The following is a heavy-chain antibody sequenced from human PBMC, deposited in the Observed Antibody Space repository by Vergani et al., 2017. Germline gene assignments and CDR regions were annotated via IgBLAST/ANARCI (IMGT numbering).Heavy chain of an antibody. CDR1: GFTFSSYG. J-gene: IGHJ4*02. CDR3: ARDLRSIVGALDLGY. CDR2: IWYDGSNK. Sequence: VQLVESGGGLVKPGGSLRLSCAASGFTFSSYGMHWVRRAPGKGLGWVAVIWYDGSNKYYADSVKGRFTIARDNSKNTLYLQMNSLRAEDTAVYYCARDLRSIVGALDLGYGGQGTLVTVSS. D-gene: IGHD1-26*01. V-gene: IGHV3-33*08.